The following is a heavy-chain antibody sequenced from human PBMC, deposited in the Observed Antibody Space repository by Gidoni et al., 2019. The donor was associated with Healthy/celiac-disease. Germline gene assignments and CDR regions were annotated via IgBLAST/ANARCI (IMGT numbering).Heavy chain of an antibody. V-gene: IGHV4-61*02. J-gene: IGHJ4*02. Sequence: QVQLQESGPGLVKPSQPLSLTRTVSGVSLSRGRYYWSWIRQPAGKGLAWIGRIYTSGSTNYNPSLKSRVTISVDTSKNQFSLKLSSVTAADTAVYYCARETPIAVAGAFDYWGQGTLVTVSS. CDR3: ARETPIAVAGAFDY. CDR1: GVSLSRGRYY. CDR2: IYTSGST. D-gene: IGHD6-19*01.